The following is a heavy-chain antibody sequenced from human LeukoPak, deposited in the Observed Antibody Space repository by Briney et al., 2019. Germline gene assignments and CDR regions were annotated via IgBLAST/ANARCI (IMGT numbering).Heavy chain of an antibody. CDR2: IYYSGST. J-gene: IGHJ4*02. CDR3: ASTSSTTVTPFDS. V-gene: IGHV4-59*06. Sequence: SETLSLTCTVPGGSISSYYWSWIRHPPGKGLEWSWYIYYSGSTYYNPSLKRRVTISVDTSKNQFSLKLSSVTAADTPVYYCASTSSTTVTPFDSWGQGTLVTVSS. D-gene: IGHD4-17*01. CDR1: GGSISSYY.